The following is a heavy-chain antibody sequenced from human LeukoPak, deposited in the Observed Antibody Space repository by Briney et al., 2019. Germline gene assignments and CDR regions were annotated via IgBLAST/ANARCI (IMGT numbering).Heavy chain of an antibody. J-gene: IGHJ4*02. Sequence: GGSLRLSCAASGFTFSSYAMSWVRQAPGKGLEWVSAISGSGAGTYYADSVKGRFTISRDNSKNTLYLQMNSLRAEDTAVYYCAKALSYGSGPYYFDYWGQGTLVTVSS. CDR2: ISGSGAGT. CDR3: AKALSYGSGPYYFDY. CDR1: GFTFSSYA. D-gene: IGHD3-10*01. V-gene: IGHV3-23*01.